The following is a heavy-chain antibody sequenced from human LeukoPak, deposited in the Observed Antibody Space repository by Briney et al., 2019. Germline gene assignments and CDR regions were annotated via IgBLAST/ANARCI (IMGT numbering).Heavy chain of an antibody. D-gene: IGHD3-16*01. CDR3: ARVVMAGGVAFDY. V-gene: IGHV3-74*01. CDR2: IKTDGSIT. J-gene: IGHJ4*02. Sequence: GGSLRLSCAASGFSFSVYWMHWVRQAPGKGPVWVSRIKTDGSITDYADSVKDRFTISRDNAKNTLYLQMNSLRAEDTAVYYCARVVMAGGVAFDYWGQGTLVTVSS. CDR1: GFSFSVYW.